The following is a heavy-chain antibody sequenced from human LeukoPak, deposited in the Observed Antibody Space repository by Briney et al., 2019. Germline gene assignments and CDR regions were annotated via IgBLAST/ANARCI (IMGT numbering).Heavy chain of an antibody. CDR1: GYTFTSYD. J-gene: IGHJ4*02. Sequence: ASVKVSCKASGYTFTSYDINWVRQATGQGLEWMGWMNPNSGNTGYAQKFQGRVTMTRNTSISTAYMELSSLRSEDTAVYYCARGGPSYYYDSSAWFNYWGQRTLVTVSS. D-gene: IGHD3-22*01. CDR3: ARGGPSYYYDSSAWFNY. CDR2: MNPNSGNT. V-gene: IGHV1-8*01.